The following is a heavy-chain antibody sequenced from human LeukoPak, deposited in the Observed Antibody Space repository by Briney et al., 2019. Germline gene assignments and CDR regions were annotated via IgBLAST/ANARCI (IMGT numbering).Heavy chain of an antibody. J-gene: IGHJ3*02. CDR1: GGSISSYY. D-gene: IGHD6-19*01. CDR2: IYYSGST. CDR3: ARPLAVAGTDAFDI. Sequence: SETLSLTCTVSGGSISSYYWSWIRQPPGKGLEWIGYIYYSGSTNYNPSLKSRVTISVDTSKNQFSLKLSSVTAADTAVYYCARPLAVAGTDAFDIWGQGTMVTVSS. V-gene: IGHV4-59*01.